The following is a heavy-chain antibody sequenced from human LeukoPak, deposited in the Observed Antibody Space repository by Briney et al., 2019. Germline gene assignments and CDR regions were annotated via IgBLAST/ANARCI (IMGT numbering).Heavy chain of an antibody. CDR3: AKNPPTADYYGSGSYYYYYYYYMDV. V-gene: IGHV3-23*01. CDR1: GFTFSSYA. Sequence: GGSLRLSXAASGFTFSSYAMSWVRQAPGKGLEWVSAISGSGGSTYYADSVKGRFTISRDNSKNTLYLQMNSLRAEDTAVYYCAKNPPTADYYGSGSYYYYYYYYMDVWGKGTTVTVSS. J-gene: IGHJ6*03. CDR2: ISGSGGST. D-gene: IGHD3-10*01.